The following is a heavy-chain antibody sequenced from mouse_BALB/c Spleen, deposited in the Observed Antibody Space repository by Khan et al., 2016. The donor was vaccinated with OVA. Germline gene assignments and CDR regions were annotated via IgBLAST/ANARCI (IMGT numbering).Heavy chain of an antibody. J-gene: IGHJ3*01. Sequence: QVQLQQSGAELVKPGASVTLSCKASGYTFTSYDTNWVRQRPEQGLEWIGWIFPGDGSTKYNEKFKGRATLTTDKSSSTAYMHLSRLTSEDSAVYFCARGGYGGFAYWGQGTLVTVSA. CDR1: GYTFTSYD. CDR3: ARGGYGGFAY. V-gene: IGHV1S56*01. D-gene: IGHD2-14*01. CDR2: IFPGDGST.